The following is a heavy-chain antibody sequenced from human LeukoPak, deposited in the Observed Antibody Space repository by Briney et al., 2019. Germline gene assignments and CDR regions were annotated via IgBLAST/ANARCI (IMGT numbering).Heavy chain of an antibody. Sequence: SETLSLTCTVSGGSIISGDFYWIWIRQPPGKGLEWIGYIYYSGSTYYNPSLKSLITISVDTSKNQFSLKLSSVTAADTAVYYCARGDWSSSIDYWGQGTLVTVSS. CDR2: IYYSGST. D-gene: IGHD6-6*01. V-gene: IGHV4-30-4*01. J-gene: IGHJ4*02. CDR3: ARGDWSSSIDY. CDR1: GGSIISGDFY.